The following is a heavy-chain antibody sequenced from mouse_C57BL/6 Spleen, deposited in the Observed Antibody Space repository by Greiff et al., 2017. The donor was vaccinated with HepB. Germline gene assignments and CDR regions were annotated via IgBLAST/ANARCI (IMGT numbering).Heavy chain of an antibody. D-gene: IGHD4-1*01. CDR2: IRNKANGYTT. Sequence: DVHLVESGGGLVQPGGSLSLSCAASGFTFTDYYMSWVRQPPGKALEWLGFIRNKANGYTTEYSASVKGRFNISRDNSQRILYLQMNALRAEDSANYYCARYPPLGRYAMDDWGQGTSVTVSS. J-gene: IGHJ4*01. CDR3: ARYPPLGRYAMDD. V-gene: IGHV7-3*01. CDR1: GFTFTDYY.